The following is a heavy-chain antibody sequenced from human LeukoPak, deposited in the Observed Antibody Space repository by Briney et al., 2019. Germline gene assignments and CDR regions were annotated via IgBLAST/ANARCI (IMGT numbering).Heavy chain of an antibody. J-gene: IGHJ4*02. CDR2: FDPEDGET. V-gene: IGHV1-24*01. CDR1: GYTLTELS. D-gene: IGHD3-22*01. Sequence: ASVKVSCKVSGYTLTELSMHWVRQAPGKGLEWMGGFDPEDGETIYAQKFQGRVTMTEDTSTGTAYMELSSLRSEDTAVYYCATVVDKYYYDSSGGVPYYFDYWGQGTLVTVSS. CDR3: ATVVDKYYYDSSGGVPYYFDY.